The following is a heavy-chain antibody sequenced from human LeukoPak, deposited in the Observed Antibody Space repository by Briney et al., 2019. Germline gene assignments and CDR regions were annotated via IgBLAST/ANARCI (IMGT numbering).Heavy chain of an antibody. V-gene: IGHV3-30-3*01. J-gene: IGHJ5*02. D-gene: IGHD3-22*01. Sequence: GGSLRLSCAASGFTFSSYAMHWVRQAPGKGLEWVAVISYDGSNKYYADSVKGRFTISRDNSKNTLYLQMNSLRAGDTAVYYCARGGHSSGYYRNWFDPWGQGTLVTVSS. CDR1: GFTFSSYA. CDR3: ARGGHSSGYYRNWFDP. CDR2: ISYDGSNK.